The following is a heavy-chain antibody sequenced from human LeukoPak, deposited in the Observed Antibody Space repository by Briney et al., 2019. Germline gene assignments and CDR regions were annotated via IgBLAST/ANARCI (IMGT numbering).Heavy chain of an antibody. Sequence: SETLSLTCTVSGGSISSGSYYWSWIRQPAGKGLEWIGRIYTSGSTNYNPSLKSRVTMSVDTSKNQFSLKLSSVTAADTAVYYCARPYRGAFDIWGQGTMVTVSS. V-gene: IGHV4-61*02. D-gene: IGHD1-14*01. CDR1: GGSISSGSYY. CDR3: ARPYRGAFDI. J-gene: IGHJ3*02. CDR2: IYTSGST.